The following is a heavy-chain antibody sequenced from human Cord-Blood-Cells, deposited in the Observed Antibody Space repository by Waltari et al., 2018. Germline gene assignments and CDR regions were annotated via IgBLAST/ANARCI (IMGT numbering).Heavy chain of an antibody. CDR3: AKDYNWNYGEIDY. D-gene: IGHD1-7*01. CDR2: ISYDGSNK. V-gene: IGHV3-30*18. CDR1: GFTFMSYG. Sequence: QVQLVESGGGVVQPGRSRRIPCAASGFTFMSYGLHWFRRAPAKGLEWVAVISYDGSNKYYADSVKGRFTISRDNSKNTLYLQMNSLRAEDTAVYYCAKDYNWNYGEIDYWGQGTLVTVSS. J-gene: IGHJ4*02.